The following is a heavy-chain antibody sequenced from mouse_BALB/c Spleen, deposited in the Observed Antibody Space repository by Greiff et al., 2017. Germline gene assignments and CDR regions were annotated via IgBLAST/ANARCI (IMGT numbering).Heavy chain of an antibody. CDR3: AREGGSSPFAY. D-gene: IGHD1-1*01. Sequence: EVKLEESGGGLVQPGGSLRLSCATSGFTFTDYYMSWVRQPPGKALEWLGFIRNKANGYTTEYSASVKGRFTFSRDNSQSILYLQMNTLRAEDSATYYCAREGGSSPFAYWGQGTLVTVSA. CDR2: IRNKANGYTT. J-gene: IGHJ3*01. V-gene: IGHV7-3*02. CDR1: GFTFTDYY.